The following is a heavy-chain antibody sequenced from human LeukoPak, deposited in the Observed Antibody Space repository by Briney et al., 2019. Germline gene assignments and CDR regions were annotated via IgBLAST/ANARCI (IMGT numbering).Heavy chain of an antibody. Sequence: SETLSLTCTVSDGSISSSSYYWGWIRQPPGKGLEWIGTIYYSGSTYYSPSLKSRVAISVDTSKNQFSLKLSSVTAADTAVYYCAGGPYDILTGYYGYWGQGTLVTVSS. J-gene: IGHJ4*02. CDR1: DGSISSSSYY. V-gene: IGHV4-39*01. CDR2: IYYSGST. CDR3: AGGPYDILTGYYGY. D-gene: IGHD3-9*01.